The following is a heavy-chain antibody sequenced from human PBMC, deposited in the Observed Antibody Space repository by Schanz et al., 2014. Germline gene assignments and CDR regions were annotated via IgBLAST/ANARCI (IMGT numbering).Heavy chain of an antibody. CDR1: GFTFSSYG. V-gene: IGHV3-30*19. D-gene: IGHD6-19*01. CDR3: ATDYSGGGCHI. Sequence: QVQLVESGGGLVKPGGSLRLSCAASGFTFSSYGMHWVRQVPGKGLEWVSIVSHDGFTKHYADSVRGRFTLSRDNSKNTVYLQMNSLRAEDTALYFCATDYSGGGCHIWGQGTMVTVSS. CDR2: VSHDGFTK. J-gene: IGHJ3*02.